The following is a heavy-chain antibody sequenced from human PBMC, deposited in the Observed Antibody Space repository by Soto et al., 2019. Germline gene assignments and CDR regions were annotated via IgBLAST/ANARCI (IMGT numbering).Heavy chain of an antibody. CDR2: IYYSGST. CDR1: GGSISSGGYY. D-gene: IGHD4-17*01. V-gene: IGHV4-31*03. J-gene: IGHJ6*02. CDR3: ARLGDYGDARSHYYYGMDV. Sequence: SETLSLTCTVSGGSISSGGYYWSWIRQHPGKGLEWIGYIYYSGSTYYNPSLKSRVTISVDTSKNQFSLKLSSVTAADTAVYYCARLGDYGDARSHYYYGMDVWGQGTTVTVSS.